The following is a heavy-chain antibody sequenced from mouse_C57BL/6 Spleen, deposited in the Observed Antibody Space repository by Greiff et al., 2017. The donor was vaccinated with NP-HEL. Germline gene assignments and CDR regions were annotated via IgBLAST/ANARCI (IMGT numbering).Heavy chain of an antibody. J-gene: IGHJ2*01. V-gene: IGHV1-69*01. CDR2: IDPSDSYT. CDR1: GYTFTSYW. CDR3: ARDALDY. Sequence: VQLQQPGAELVMPGASVKLSCKASGYTFTSYWMHWVKQRPGQGLEWIGEIDPSDSYTNYNQKFKGKSTLTVDKSSSTAYMQLSSLTSEDSAVYYCARDALDYWGQGTTRTVSS.